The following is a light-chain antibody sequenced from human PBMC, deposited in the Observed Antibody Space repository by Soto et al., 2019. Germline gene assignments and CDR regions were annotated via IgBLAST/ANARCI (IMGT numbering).Light chain of an antibody. CDR3: QHYCRSPWT. CDR2: TTS. J-gene: IGKJ1*01. CDR1: QSVGSY. V-gene: IGKV3-20*01. Sequence: DIVLTQSPGTLSLSPGERATLSCRATQSVGSYLAWYQQKPGQAPRLLIYTTSNRATDIPDRFSGSGSGTDFTLTISRLEPEDFAVYYCQHYCRSPWTFGQGTKVEIK.